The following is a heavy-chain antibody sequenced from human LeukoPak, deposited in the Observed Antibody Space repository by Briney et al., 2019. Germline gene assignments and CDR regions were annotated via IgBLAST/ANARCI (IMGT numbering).Heavy chain of an antibody. V-gene: IGHV3-33*01. D-gene: IGHD4-17*01. Sequence: GGSLRLSCAASGFTFSSYGMHWVRQAPGKGLEWVAVIWYDGSNKYYADSVKGRFTISRDNSKNTLYLQMNSLRAEDTAVYYCARSRTTVTKDPLDSWGQGTLVTVSS. CDR3: ARSRTTVTKDPLDS. CDR1: GFTFSSYG. CDR2: IWYDGSNK. J-gene: IGHJ4*02.